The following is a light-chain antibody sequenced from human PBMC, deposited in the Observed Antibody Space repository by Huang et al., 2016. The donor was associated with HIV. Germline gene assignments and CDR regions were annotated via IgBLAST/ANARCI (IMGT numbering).Light chain of an antibody. J-gene: IGKJ2*01. CDR2: LGS. CDR1: QSLLHSNGYNY. CDR3: MQALQTPRT. Sequence: DIVMTQSPLSLPVTPGEPASISCRSSQSLLHSNGYNYLDWYLQKPGQSPQLLSYLGSNRAAGVPDRFGGSGSGTHFTLKISRVEAEDVGVYYCMQALQTPRTFGQGTKLEIK. V-gene: IGKV2-28*01.